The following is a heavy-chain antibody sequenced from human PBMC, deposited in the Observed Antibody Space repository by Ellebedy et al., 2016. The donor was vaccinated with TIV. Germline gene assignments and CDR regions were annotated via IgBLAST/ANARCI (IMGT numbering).Heavy chain of an antibody. D-gene: IGHD6-19*01. CDR3: ARAHYSSGWNY. V-gene: IGHV4-59*01. CDR2: IYYSGST. CDR1: GGSISSYY. Sequence: SETLSLXXTVSGGSISSYYWSWIRQPPGKGLEWIGYIYYSGSTNYNPSLKSRVTISVDTSKNQFSLKLSSVTAADTAVYYCARAHYSSGWNYWGQGTLVTVSS. J-gene: IGHJ4*02.